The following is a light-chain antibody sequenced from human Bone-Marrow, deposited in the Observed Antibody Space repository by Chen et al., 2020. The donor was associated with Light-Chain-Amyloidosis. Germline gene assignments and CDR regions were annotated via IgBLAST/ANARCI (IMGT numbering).Light chain of an antibody. CDR3: QVWDRSSDRPV. J-gene: IGLJ3*02. CDR2: DDS. V-gene: IGLV3-21*02. Sequence: SYVLTQPSSVSVAPGQTATIACGGNNIGSTSVHWYQQTPGQAPLLVVYDDSDRPSGIPERLSGSNAGNTATLPINRVEAGDEADYYCQVWDRSSDRPVFGGGTKLTVL. CDR1: NIGSTS.